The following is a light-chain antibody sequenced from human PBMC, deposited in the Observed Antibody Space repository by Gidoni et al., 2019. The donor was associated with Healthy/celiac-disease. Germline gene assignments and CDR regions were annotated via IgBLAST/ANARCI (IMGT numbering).Light chain of an antibody. J-gene: IGKJ4*01. CDR3: QQSYSTPRT. CDR1: QSISSY. Sequence: DIQMTQSPSSLSASVGDRVTITCRASQSISSYLNWYQQKPGKAPKLLIYAASSLQSGVPSRFSGSGSGTDFTLTISSLQPEDFATYYCQQSYSTPRTFXGXTKVEMK. V-gene: IGKV1-39*01. CDR2: AAS.